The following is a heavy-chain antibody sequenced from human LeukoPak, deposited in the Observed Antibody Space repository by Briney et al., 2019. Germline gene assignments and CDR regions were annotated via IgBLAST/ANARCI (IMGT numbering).Heavy chain of an antibody. CDR2: ISAYNGNS. J-gene: IGHJ4*02. D-gene: IGHD3-10*01. V-gene: IGHV1-18*01. CDR1: GYTFTSYG. CDR3: ARRVPYDSGNYYNPLGY. Sequence: GASVKVSCKASGYTFTSYGISWLRQAPGQGPEWMGWISAYNGNSNYAQKFQGRVTMTRDTSISTAYMELSRLRSDDTAVYYCARRVPYDSGNYYNPLGYWGQGTLVTVSS.